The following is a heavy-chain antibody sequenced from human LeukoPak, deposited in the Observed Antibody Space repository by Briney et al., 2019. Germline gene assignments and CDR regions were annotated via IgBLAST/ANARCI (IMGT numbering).Heavy chain of an antibody. J-gene: IGHJ6*03. CDR2: IIPIFGTA. Sequence: GASVKVSCKASGGTFSSYAISWVRQAPGQGLEWMGGIIPIFGTANYAQKFQGRVTITADKSTSTAYMELSSLRSEDTAVYYCARDEGSTVTTFLRIGRGHYYYYMDVWGKGTTVTVSS. CDR1: GGTFSSYA. CDR3: ARDEGSTVTTFLRIGRGHYYYYMDV. V-gene: IGHV1-69*06. D-gene: IGHD4-17*01.